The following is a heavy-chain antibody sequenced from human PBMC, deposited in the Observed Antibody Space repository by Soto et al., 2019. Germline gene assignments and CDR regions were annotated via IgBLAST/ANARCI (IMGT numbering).Heavy chain of an antibody. J-gene: IGHJ6*02. CDR3: AKAGQRDYYYYGMDV. V-gene: IGHV3-33*06. CDR1: GFIFNHYG. Sequence: PVGSLRLSCATSGFIFNHYGMHWVRQAPGKRLEWVAVIYNDGSTYYADSVKGRFTISRDNSKNTLYLQMNSLRAEDTAVYYCAKAGQRDYYYYGMDVWGQGTTVTVSS. D-gene: IGHD6-25*01. CDR2: IYNDGST.